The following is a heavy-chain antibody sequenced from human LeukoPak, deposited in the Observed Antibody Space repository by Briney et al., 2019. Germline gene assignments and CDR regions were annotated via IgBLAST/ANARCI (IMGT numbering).Heavy chain of an antibody. J-gene: IGHJ4*02. V-gene: IGHV3-23*01. CDR2: ISGSGGST. CDR3: AKSRRDGPEVGATTF. D-gene: IGHD1-26*01. Sequence: GGSLRLSCAASGFTFSSYAMCWVRQAPGKGLEWVSAISGSGGSTYYADSVKGRFTISRDNSKNTLYLQMNSLRAEDTAVYYCAKSRRDGPEVGATTFWGQGTLVTVSS. CDR1: GFTFSSYA.